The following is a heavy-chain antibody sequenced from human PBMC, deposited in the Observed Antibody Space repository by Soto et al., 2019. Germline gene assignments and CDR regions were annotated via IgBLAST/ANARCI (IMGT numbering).Heavy chain of an antibody. CDR2: IWYDGSHK. CDR1: GSSFSDYG. J-gene: IGHJ4*02. D-gene: IGHD4-17*01. Sequence: QVQLVESGAGVVQPGRSLRLSCAASGSSFSDYGMHWVRQAPGKGLEWVAAIWYDGSHKYHADSVKDRFTISRDNSKNTLYLQMDSLRAEDTAVYYCARGATIERGERDFDYWGQGALVTVSS. V-gene: IGHV3-33*01. CDR3: ARGATIERGERDFDY.